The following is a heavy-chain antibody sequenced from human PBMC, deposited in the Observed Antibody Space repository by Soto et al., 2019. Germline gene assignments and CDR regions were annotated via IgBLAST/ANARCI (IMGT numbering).Heavy chain of an antibody. Sequence: KPSETLSLTCSVSGGSVNNGSYYWSWIRQPPGKGLQWIGYIYYNGNTNYNPSLKSRATISADTSKNQFSLKLASVTAADTAVYYCVRDTVSFPYDTSTDPSDAFDVWGQGTTVTVSS. CDR1: GGSVNNGSYY. CDR2: IYYNGNT. J-gene: IGHJ3*01. V-gene: IGHV4-61*01. CDR3: VRDTVSFPYDTSTDPSDAFDV. D-gene: IGHD3-22*01.